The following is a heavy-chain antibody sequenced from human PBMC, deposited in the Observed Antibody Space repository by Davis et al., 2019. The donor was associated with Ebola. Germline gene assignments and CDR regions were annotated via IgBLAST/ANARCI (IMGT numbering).Heavy chain of an antibody. J-gene: IGHJ4*02. CDR2: ISGSGSST. V-gene: IGHV3-23*01. CDR1: GFTFSNYA. CDR3: AKGTRDY. Sequence: GESLKISCAASGFTFSNYAMSWVRQAPGKGLEWVSVISGSGSSTYYADSVKGRFTISRDNSKNTVYLQMNSLRAEDTAVYYCAKGTRDYWGQGTLVTVSS.